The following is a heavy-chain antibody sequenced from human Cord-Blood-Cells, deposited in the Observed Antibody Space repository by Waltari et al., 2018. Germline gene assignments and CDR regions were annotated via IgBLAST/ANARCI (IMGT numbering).Heavy chain of an antibody. CDR3: ARHSAGAFDY. V-gene: IGHV4-39*01. CDR2: IYYSGVH. Sequence: QLQLQESGPGLVKPSETLSLTCTVSGGSISSSSYYWGWIRQPPGKGLEWIGSIYYSGVHYYNPYLKGRVTISVDTSKNQFSLKLSSVTAADTAVYYCARHSAGAFDYWGQGTLVTVSS. CDR1: GGSISSSSYY. D-gene: IGHD6-13*01. J-gene: IGHJ4*02.